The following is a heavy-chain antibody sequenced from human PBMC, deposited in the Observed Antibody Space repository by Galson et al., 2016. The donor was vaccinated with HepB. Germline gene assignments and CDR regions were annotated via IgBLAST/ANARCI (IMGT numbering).Heavy chain of an antibody. CDR2: ISISSSYI. D-gene: IGHD1-26*01. Sequence: SLRLSCAASGFTFNSYTMNWVRQAPGKGLEWVSSISISSSYIFYADSVKGRFTISRDNAKNSLYLQMNSLRAEDTAVYYCARGSYWLLQHGDYLDYWGQGTLVTVSS. CDR3: ARGSYWLLQHGDYLDY. J-gene: IGHJ4*02. V-gene: IGHV3-21*01. CDR1: GFTFNSYT.